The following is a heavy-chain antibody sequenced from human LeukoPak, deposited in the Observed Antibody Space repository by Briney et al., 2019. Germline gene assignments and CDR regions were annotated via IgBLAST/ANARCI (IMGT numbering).Heavy chain of an antibody. CDR1: GGSISSSNW. Sequence: ASETLSLTCAVSGGSISSSNWWSWVRQPPGKGLEWIGEIYHSGSTNYNPSLKSRVTISVDKSKNQFSLKLSSVTAADTAVYYCASGAAVAGTRTFDYWGQGTLVTVSS. CDR3: ASGAAVAGTRTFDY. V-gene: IGHV4-4*02. D-gene: IGHD6-19*01. CDR2: IYHSGST. J-gene: IGHJ4*02.